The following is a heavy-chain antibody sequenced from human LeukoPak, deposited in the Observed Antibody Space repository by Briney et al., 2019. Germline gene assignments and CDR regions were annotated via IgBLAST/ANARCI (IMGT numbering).Heavy chain of an antibody. J-gene: IGHJ4*02. CDR1: GFSISSNY. D-gene: IGHD3-22*01. Sequence: GGSLRLSCAASGFSISSNYMSWVRHPPGEGREWDSVIYSGDTTNYEDSVEGRFTISRDSSQNTLYLQMDSLRVDDTALYFCARVDSTGRRKHYFDYWGQGALVTVSS. CDR2: IYSGDTT. CDR3: ARVDSTGRRKHYFDY. V-gene: IGHV3-66*02.